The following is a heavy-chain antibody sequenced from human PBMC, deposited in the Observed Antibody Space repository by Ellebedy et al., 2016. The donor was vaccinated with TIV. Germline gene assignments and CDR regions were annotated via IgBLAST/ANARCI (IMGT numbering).Heavy chain of an antibody. CDR2: IDLSDSYT. CDR3: VTSPGGLTEFVS. CDR1: GYSFSSYW. Sequence: PGGSLRLSCKGSGYSFSSYWITWVRQMPGKGLEWMGRIDLSDSYTNYSPSFQGRVSISADKSITTAYLQWRSLKASDTAMYYCVTSPGGLTEFVSWGQGTLVTVSS. V-gene: IGHV5-10-1*01. D-gene: IGHD2-15*01. J-gene: IGHJ4*02.